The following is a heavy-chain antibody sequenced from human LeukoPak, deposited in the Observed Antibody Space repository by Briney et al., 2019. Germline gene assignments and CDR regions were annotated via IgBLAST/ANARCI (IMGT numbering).Heavy chain of an antibody. J-gene: IGHJ4*02. CDR1: GFTFSSYG. Sequence: GGSLRLSCAASGFTFSSYGMHWVRQAPGKGLEWVAVISYDGSNKYYADSVKGRFTTSRDNSKNTLYLQMNSLRAEDTAVYYCAKGYFTEVGEVYFDYWGQGTLVTVSS. V-gene: IGHV3-30*18. CDR2: ISYDGSNK. D-gene: IGHD4-23*01. CDR3: AKGYFTEVGEVYFDY.